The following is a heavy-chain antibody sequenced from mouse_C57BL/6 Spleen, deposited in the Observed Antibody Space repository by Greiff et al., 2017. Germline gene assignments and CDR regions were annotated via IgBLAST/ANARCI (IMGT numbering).Heavy chain of an antibody. Sequence: VQLQQSGAELARPGASVKLSCKASGYTFTSYGISWVKQRTGQGLEWIGESYPRSGNTYYNEKFKGKATLTADKSSSTAYMELRSLTSEDSAVYFCARGSYGSSYGYFDVWGTGTTVTVSS. D-gene: IGHD1-1*01. CDR2: SYPRSGNT. J-gene: IGHJ1*03. CDR1: GYTFTSYG. CDR3: ARGSYGSSYGYFDV. V-gene: IGHV1-81*01.